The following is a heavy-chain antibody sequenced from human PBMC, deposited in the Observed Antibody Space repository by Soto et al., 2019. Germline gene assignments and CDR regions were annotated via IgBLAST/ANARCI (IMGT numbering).Heavy chain of an antibody. Sequence: ASVKVSCKASGYTFTSYGISWVRQAPGQGLEWMGWISAYNGNTKYAQKLQGRVTMTTDTSTSTAYMELRSLRSDDTAVYYCAIDLCSGCWFDPWGQGTLVTVSS. J-gene: IGHJ5*02. D-gene: IGHD2-15*01. CDR2: ISAYNGNT. CDR3: AIDLCSGCWFDP. V-gene: IGHV1-18*01. CDR1: GYTFTSYG.